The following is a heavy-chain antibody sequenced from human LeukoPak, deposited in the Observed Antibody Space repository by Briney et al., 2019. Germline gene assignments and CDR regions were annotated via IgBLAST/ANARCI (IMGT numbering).Heavy chain of an antibody. CDR2: IYPGDSDT. Sequence: GESLQISCQGSGYSFTSYWIGWVRQMPGKGLEWMGIIYPGDSDTRYSPSFQGQVTISADKSISTAYLQWSSLKASDTAMYYCARCRDYGDYRAGFDYWGQGTLVTVSS. D-gene: IGHD4-17*01. V-gene: IGHV5-51*06. CDR3: ARCRDYGDYRAGFDY. J-gene: IGHJ4*02. CDR1: GYSFTSYW.